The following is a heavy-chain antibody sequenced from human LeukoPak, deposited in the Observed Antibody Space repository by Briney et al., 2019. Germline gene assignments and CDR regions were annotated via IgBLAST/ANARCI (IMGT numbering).Heavy chain of an antibody. Sequence: SETLSLTCTVSGGSISSSSYYWGWIRQPPGKGLEWIGSIYYSGSTYYNPSLKSRVTISVDTSKNQFSLKLSSVTAADTAVYYCARDQDTVTTFDAFDIWGQGTTVTVSS. CDR2: IYYSGST. CDR1: GGSISSSSYY. CDR3: ARDQDTVTTFDAFDI. D-gene: IGHD4-17*01. J-gene: IGHJ3*02. V-gene: IGHV4-39*07.